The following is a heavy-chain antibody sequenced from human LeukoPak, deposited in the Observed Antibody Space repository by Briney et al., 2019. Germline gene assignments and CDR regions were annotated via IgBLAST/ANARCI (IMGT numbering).Heavy chain of an antibody. V-gene: IGHV5-51*01. CDR2: IYPGDSDT. Sequence: GESLQISCKGSGYSFTSYWIGWVRQMPGKGLGWMGIIYPGDSDTRYSPSFQGQVTISADKSISTAYLQWSSLKASDTAMYYCARLGCSGGSCYSVSYYAFDIWGQGTMVTVSS. CDR3: ARLGCSGGSCYSVSYYAFDI. D-gene: IGHD2-15*01. CDR1: GYSFTSYW. J-gene: IGHJ3*02.